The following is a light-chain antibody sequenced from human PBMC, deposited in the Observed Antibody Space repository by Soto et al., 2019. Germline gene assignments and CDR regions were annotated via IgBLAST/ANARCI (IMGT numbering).Light chain of an antibody. CDR2: GAS. CDR1: QSVSNNY. Sequence: EILLTQSPCTLALSPGERATLSCRASQSVSNNYLAWYQQKPGQAPRLLIYGASNRATGIPERFSGSGSGTDFTLTISRLEPEDFATYYCQQLNSYPLTFGGGTKVDIK. CDR3: QQLNSYPLT. V-gene: IGKV3-20*01. J-gene: IGKJ4*01.